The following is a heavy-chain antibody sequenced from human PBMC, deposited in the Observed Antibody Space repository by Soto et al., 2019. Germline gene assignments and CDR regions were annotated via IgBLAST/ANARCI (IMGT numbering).Heavy chain of an antibody. CDR3: ARDRKLQQLGHYDYGMDV. Sequence: QVQLVESGGGVVQPGRSLRLSCAASGFTFSSYGMHWVRQAPGKGLEWVAVIWYDGSNKYYADSVKGRFTISRDNSKITLYLQMNSLRAEDTAVYYCARDRKLQQLGHYDYGMDVWGQGTTVTVSS. CDR1: GFTFSSYG. J-gene: IGHJ6*02. CDR2: IWYDGSNK. D-gene: IGHD6-13*01. V-gene: IGHV3-33*01.